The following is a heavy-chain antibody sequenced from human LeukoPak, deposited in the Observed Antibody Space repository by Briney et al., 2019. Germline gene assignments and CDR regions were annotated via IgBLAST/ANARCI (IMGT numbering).Heavy chain of an antibody. V-gene: IGHV3-7*01. Sequence: PGGSLRLSCAASGFTFTNYWMSWVRQAPGKGLELVANIKQDRSEKYYVDSVKGRFTISRDNAKNSLYLQMNSLRAEDTAVYYCARHVQEVTTSAYYYYMDVWGKGTTVTASS. D-gene: IGHD4-11*01. CDR1: GFTFTNYW. CDR2: IKQDRSEK. CDR3: ARHVQEVTTSAYYYYMDV. J-gene: IGHJ6*03.